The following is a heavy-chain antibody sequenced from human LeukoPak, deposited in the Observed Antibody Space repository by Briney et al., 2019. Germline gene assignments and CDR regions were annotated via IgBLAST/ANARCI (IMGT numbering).Heavy chain of an antibody. J-gene: IGHJ4*02. D-gene: IGHD3-22*01. Sequence: GGSLRLSCAASGFTFSSYGMHWVRQAPGKGLEWVAVISYDGSNKYYADSVKGRFTISRDNSKNTLYLQMNSLRAEDTAVYYCAKNGEYYYDRGHYFDYWGQGTLVTVSS. CDR3: AKNGEYYYDRGHYFDY. CDR1: GFTFSSYG. V-gene: IGHV3-30*18. CDR2: ISYDGSNK.